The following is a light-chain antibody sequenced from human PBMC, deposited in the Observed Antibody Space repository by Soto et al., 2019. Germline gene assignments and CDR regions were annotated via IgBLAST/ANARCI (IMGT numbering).Light chain of an antibody. Sequence: QSALTQPASVSGSPGQSITISCTGTSSDVGGYKYVSWYQQHPGKAPKLMIYEVSNRPSGASNRFSGSKSGNTASLTISGLQAEDEADYYCSSYTSSRTLVFGGGTKVTVL. CDR3: SSYTSSRTLV. V-gene: IGLV2-14*01. CDR1: SSDVGGYKY. J-gene: IGLJ2*01. CDR2: EVS.